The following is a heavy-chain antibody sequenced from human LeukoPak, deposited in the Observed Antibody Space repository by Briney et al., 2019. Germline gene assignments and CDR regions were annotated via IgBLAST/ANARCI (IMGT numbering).Heavy chain of an antibody. V-gene: IGHV4-59*08. J-gene: IGHJ4*02. CDR3: ARRGAPSKRYYLDS. Sequence: PSQTLSLTCTVSVGSLTTHYWACLRQPPGKGLEWVGFVSKTGDTNSNPSLKSRVTISLDTSKNTFSPQRSSLTAADTAVYFCARRGAPSKRYYLDSWGQGTLVTVSS. CDR2: VSKTGDT. D-gene: IGHD1-26*01. CDR1: VGSLTTHY.